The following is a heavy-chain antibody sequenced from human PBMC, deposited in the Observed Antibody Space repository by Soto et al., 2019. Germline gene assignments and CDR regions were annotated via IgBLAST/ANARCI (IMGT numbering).Heavy chain of an antibody. D-gene: IGHD5-12*01. Sequence: QVQLVQSGAEVRKPGASVTVSCRSSGHSFNDYYIHWVRQAPGQGFEWMGWINPNGGVTKYAQKFQCWVSMTRDTSIRSVYMQVSRLRSDDTAVYYCARESGGATATLDYYDFCMDVWGTGHTVTVSS. J-gene: IGHJ6*03. CDR2: INPNGGVT. V-gene: IGHV1-2*04. CDR3: ARESGGATATLDYYDFCMDV. CDR1: GHSFNDYY.